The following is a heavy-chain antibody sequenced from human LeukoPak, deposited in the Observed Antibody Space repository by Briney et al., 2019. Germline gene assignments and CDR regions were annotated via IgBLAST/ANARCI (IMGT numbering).Heavy chain of an antibody. J-gene: IGHJ3*02. CDR2: IYYSGST. V-gene: IGHV4-59*12. Sequence: PSETLSLTCTVSGGSMSPYHWGWIRQPPGKGLEWTGYIYYSGSTNYNPSLNSRVTISVDTSKNRFSLRLSSVTAADTAVYYCARDRYYYDSSGPTHAFDIWGQGTMVTVSS. CDR3: ARDRYYYDSSGPTHAFDI. D-gene: IGHD3-22*01. CDR1: GGSMSPYH.